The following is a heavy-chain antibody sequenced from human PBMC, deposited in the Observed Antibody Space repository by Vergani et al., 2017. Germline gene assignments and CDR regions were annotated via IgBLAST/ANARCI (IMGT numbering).Heavy chain of an antibody. J-gene: IGHJ4*02. Sequence: VQLVESGGGIVKPGGSLRLSCVASGFSFRNAWMNWVRRTPGKGLEWVAFIRYDGSNKYYADSVKGRFTISRDNSKNTLYLQMNSLRAEDTAVYYCAKAAMGLFDYWGQGTLVTVSS. CDR1: GFSFRNAW. V-gene: IGHV3-30*02. CDR3: AKAAMGLFDY. CDR2: IRYDGSNK. D-gene: IGHD5-18*01.